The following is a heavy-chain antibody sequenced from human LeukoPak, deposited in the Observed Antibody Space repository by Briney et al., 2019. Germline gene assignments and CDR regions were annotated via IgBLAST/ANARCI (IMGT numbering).Heavy chain of an antibody. J-gene: IGHJ5*02. CDR2: INPNTGDT. CDR1: GYTFTAYY. CDR3: GRGNKSFDP. V-gene: IGHV1-2*02. Sequence: ASVKASCKASGYTFTAYYVHWVRQAPGQGLEWIGWINPNTGDTNHAPKFQGRVTMIKDTSTNSAYMELNKLTSDDTAVYYCGRGNKSFDPWGQGTLVTVSS.